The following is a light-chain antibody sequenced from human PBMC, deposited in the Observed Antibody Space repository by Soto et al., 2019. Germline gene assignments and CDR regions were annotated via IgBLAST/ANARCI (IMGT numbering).Light chain of an antibody. J-gene: IGLJ3*02. CDR3: HVWDSSRDHVV. CDR2: YDT. Sequence: SYELPKPPSVSVAPGKTASITCGGTNIGGKTVHWFQQMPGQAPVVVLYYDTHRPSGIPERVSGSNSGNTATLTISRVEAGDEAYYYCHVWDSSRDHVVFGGATKVTVL. CDR1: NIGGKT. V-gene: IGLV3-21*04.